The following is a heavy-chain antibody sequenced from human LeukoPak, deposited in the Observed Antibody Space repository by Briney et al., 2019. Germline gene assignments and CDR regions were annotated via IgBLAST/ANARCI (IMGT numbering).Heavy chain of an antibody. Sequence: SETLSPTCTVSGGSISSYYWSWIRQPAGRGLEWIGRIYTSGSTNYNPSLKSRVTMSVDTSKNQFSLKLSSVTAADTAVYYCARASDYGDYEGFFDYWGQGTLVTVSS. CDR3: ARASDYGDYEGFFDY. D-gene: IGHD4-17*01. CDR2: IYTSGST. V-gene: IGHV4-4*07. CDR1: GGSISSYY. J-gene: IGHJ4*02.